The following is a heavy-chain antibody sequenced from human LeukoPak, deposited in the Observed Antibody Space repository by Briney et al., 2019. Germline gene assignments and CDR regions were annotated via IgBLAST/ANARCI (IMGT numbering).Heavy chain of an antibody. CDR3: AKSGGYDFDY. V-gene: IGHV3-23*01. CDR1: GFTFSSSA. CDR2: ISGGGGST. D-gene: IGHD5-12*01. Sequence: PGGSLRLSCAASGFTFSSSAMSWVRQAPGKGLEWLSTISGGGGSTYYADSVKGRFTISRDNSKNALYLQMNSLRAEDTAVYYCAKSGGYDFDYWGQGTLVTVSS. J-gene: IGHJ4*02.